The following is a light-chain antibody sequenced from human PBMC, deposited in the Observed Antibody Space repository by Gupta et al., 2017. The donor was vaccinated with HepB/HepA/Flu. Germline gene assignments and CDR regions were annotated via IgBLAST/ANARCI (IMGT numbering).Light chain of an antibody. V-gene: IGKV3-20*01. CDR3: QQNGSSPPIT. Sequence: EIVLTQSPGTLSLSPGERATLSCRASQSVSSSYLAWYQQKPGQAPRLLIYAASNSDTGLPDRFSGSGCGRDFTLTISRREPEDFAVYYSQQNGSSPPITFGQGTQVEIK. CDR2: AAS. J-gene: IGKJ5*01. CDR1: QSVSSSY.